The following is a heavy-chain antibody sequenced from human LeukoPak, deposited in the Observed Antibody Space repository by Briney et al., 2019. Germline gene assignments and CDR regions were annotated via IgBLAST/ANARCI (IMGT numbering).Heavy chain of an antibody. Sequence: GGSLRLSCAASGFTFSSYAMHWVRQAPGKGLEWVGVISYDGSNKYYADSVKGRFTISRDNSKNTLYLQMNSLRAEDTAVYYCAREGPGTNWFDPWGQGTLVTVSS. CDR2: ISYDGSNK. J-gene: IGHJ5*02. CDR3: AREGPGTNWFDP. D-gene: IGHD1-26*01. V-gene: IGHV3-30-3*01. CDR1: GFTFSSYA.